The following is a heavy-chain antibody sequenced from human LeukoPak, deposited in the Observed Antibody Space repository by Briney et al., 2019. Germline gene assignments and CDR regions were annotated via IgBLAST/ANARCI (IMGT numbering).Heavy chain of an antibody. V-gene: IGHV3-23*01. CDR3: AKDYYDSSGYSFHLYDY. CDR1: GFTFSNYA. J-gene: IGHJ4*02. Sequence: GGSLRLSCAASGFTFSNYAMSWVRQAPGKGLEWVSAISGSGGSTYYADSVKGRFTISRDNSKNTLYLQMNSLRAEDTAVYYCAKDYYDSSGYSFHLYDYWGQGTLVTVSS. CDR2: ISGSGGST. D-gene: IGHD3-22*01.